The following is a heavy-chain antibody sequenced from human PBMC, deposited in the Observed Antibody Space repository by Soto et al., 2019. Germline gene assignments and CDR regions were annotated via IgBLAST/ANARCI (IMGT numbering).Heavy chain of an antibody. CDR1: GASIRSTDYY. J-gene: IGHJ5*02. CDR2: VYYTGST. D-gene: IGHD2-21*02. CDR3: VRTAREGAVAPHWFDR. Sequence: SPSLTCTVSGASIRSTDYYWSWIRQAPGKGLEWIGYVYYTGSTYYNPSLMSRLTISVDTSKNQFSLKLTSVTAAETAVYYCVRTAREGAVAPHWFDRWGQGTQVTVSS. V-gene: IGHV4-30-4*01.